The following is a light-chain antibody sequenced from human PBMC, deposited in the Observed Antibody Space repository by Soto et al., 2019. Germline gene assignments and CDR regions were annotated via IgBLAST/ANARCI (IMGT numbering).Light chain of an antibody. CDR3: QQRYSTPVT. Sequence: DIQMTQSPSSRSASVRDRVTITCRASQIISTSLNWYQQKPGKAPKXLIYGASSLQSGVPSRFSGSGSGTDLTLTISSLQPEDCETYYCQQRYSTPVTFGQGTRLEIK. CDR1: QIISTS. J-gene: IGKJ5*01. V-gene: IGKV1-39*01. CDR2: GAS.